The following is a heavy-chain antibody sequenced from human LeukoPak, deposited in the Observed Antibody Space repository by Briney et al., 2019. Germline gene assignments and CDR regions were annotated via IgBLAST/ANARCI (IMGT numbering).Heavy chain of an antibody. CDR2: IIPIFGTA. D-gene: IGHD3-22*01. V-gene: IGHV1-69*06. CDR3: ASPIRGDDSSGYYRDY. J-gene: IGHJ4*02. Sequence: SVKVSCKASGGTFSSYAISWVRQAPGQGLEWMGRIIPIFGTANYAQKFQGRVTITADKSTSTAYMELSSLRSEDTAVYYCASPIRGDDSSGYYRDYWGQGTLVTVSS. CDR1: GGTFSSYA.